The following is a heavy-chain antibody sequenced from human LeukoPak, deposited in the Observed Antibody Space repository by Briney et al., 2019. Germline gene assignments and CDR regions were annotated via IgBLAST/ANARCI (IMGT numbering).Heavy chain of an antibody. V-gene: IGHV5-51*01. CDR3: ARRDGYCSSTSCYADYYYGMDV. J-gene: IGHJ6*02. CDR2: VNPGDSDT. CDR1: GYRFTNYW. Sequence: GESLKISCKGSGYRFTNYWIGWVRQMPGKGLEWMGIVNPGDSDTRYSPSFQGQVTISADKSISTAYLQWSSLKASDTAMYYCARRDGYCSSTSCYADYYYGMDVWGQGTTVTVSS. D-gene: IGHD2-2*01.